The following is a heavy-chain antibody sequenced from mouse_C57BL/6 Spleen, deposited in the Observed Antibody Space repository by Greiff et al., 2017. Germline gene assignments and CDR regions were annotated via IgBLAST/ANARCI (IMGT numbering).Heavy chain of an antibody. J-gene: IGHJ2*01. CDR3: ARSSVYFDY. D-gene: IGHD6-1*01. CDR1: GYAFTNYL. CDR2: INPGSGGT. Sequence: QVQLQQSGAELVRPGTSVKVSCKASGYAFTNYLIEWVKQRPGQGLEWIGVINPGSGGTNYNEKFKGKATLTADKSSSTAYMQLSSLTSEDSAVYFCARSSVYFDYWGQGTTLTVSS. V-gene: IGHV1-54*01.